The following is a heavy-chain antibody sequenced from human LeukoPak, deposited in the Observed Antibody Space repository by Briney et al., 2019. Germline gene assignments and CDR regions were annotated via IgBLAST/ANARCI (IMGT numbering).Heavy chain of an antibody. J-gene: IGHJ4*02. D-gene: IGHD2-15*01. V-gene: IGHV4-61*02. Sequence: SQTLSLTCTVSGGSISSGSYYWSWIRQPAGKGLEWIGRIYISGSTNYNPSLKSRVTISVDTSKNQFSLKLSSVTAADTAVYYCARVPQYCTGGSCYPTCSFDYWGQGTLVTVSS. CDR3: ARVPQYCTGGSCYPTCSFDY. CDR2: IYISGST. CDR1: GGSISSGSYY.